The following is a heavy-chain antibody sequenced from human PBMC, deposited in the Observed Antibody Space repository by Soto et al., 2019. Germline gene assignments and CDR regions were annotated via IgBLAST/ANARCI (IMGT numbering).Heavy chain of an antibody. V-gene: IGHV4-4*02. J-gene: IGHJ5*02. D-gene: IGHD2-2*01. CDR2: IHHSGTT. CDR1: GGSISSSNW. Sequence: TLSLTCAVSGGSISSSNWWHWVRQPPGKGLEWIGEIHHSGTTNYNPSLKSRVAISVDKSKNQFSLKLNSVTAADTAVYYCARVRQYCSGTSCYLDPWGQGTLVTVSS. CDR3: ARVRQYCSGTSCYLDP.